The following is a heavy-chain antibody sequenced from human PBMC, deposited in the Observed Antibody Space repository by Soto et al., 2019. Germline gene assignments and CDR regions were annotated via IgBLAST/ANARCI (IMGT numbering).Heavy chain of an antibody. CDR3: ATAGSGRCSSTSCYGEGYYYYYYMDV. J-gene: IGHJ6*03. Sequence: ASVKVSCKVSGYTLTELSMHWVRQAPGKGLEWMGGFDPEDGETIYAQKFQGRVTMTEDTSTDTAYMELSSLRSEDTAVYYCATAGSGRCSSTSCYGEGYYYYYYMDVWGKGTTVTVSS. CDR1: GYTLTELS. V-gene: IGHV1-24*01. D-gene: IGHD2-2*01. CDR2: FDPEDGET.